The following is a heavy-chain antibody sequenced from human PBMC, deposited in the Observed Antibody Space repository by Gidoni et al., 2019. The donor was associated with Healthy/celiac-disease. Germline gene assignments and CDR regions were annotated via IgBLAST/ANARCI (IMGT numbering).Heavy chain of an antibody. CDR1: GGTFSSYA. J-gene: IGHJ6*04. V-gene: IGHV1-69*01. D-gene: IGHD2-2*01. CDR2: IIPIFGTA. Sequence: QVQLVQSGAEVKKPGSSVTVSCKASGGTFSSYAISWVRQAPGQGLEWMGGIIPIFGTANYAQKFQGRVTITADESTSTAYMELSSLRSEDTAVYYCARTLEDIVVVPAAMHGYYYYYGMDVWGKGTTVTVSS. CDR3: ARTLEDIVVVPAAMHGYYYYYGMDV.